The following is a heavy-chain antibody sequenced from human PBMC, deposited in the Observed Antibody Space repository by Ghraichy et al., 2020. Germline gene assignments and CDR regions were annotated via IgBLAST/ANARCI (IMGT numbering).Heavy chain of an antibody. CDR2: VYYSGST. Sequence: SETLSLTCTVSGGSITSSSYYWDWIRQPPGKGLEWIGSVYYSGSTYYNPSLKSRVTISVDTSKNQFSLKLNSVTAADTAVYYCAKHRDDVVISTFDYWGQGTLVTVSS. J-gene: IGHJ4*02. V-gene: IGHV4-39*01. CDR3: AKHRDDVVISTFDY. D-gene: IGHD3-22*01. CDR1: GGSITSSSYY.